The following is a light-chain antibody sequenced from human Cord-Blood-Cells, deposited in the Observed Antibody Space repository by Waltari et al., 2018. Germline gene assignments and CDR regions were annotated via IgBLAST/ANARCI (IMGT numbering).Light chain of an antibody. CDR2: YDS. Sequence: SYVLTQPPSVSVAPGKTARITCGGNNIGSKSVHWYQQKPGQAPVLVIYYDSDRPSGIPERFSGSNSGNTATLTSSRVEAGDEGDYYCQVGDSSSDHVVFGGGTKLTVL. V-gene: IGLV3-21*04. CDR3: QVGDSSSDHVV. CDR1: NIGSKS. J-gene: IGLJ2*01.